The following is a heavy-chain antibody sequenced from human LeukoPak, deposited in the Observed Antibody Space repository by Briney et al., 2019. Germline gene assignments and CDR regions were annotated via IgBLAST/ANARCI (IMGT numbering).Heavy chain of an antibody. J-gene: IGHJ4*02. CDR2: IYHSGST. CDR3: ARVCITIFGVVMNYFDY. V-gene: IGHV4-38-2*02. D-gene: IGHD3-3*01. Sequence: SETLSLTCTVSGYSISSGYYWGWIRQPPGKGLEWIGSIYHSGSTYYNPSLKSRLTISVDTSKNQFSLKLSSVTAADTAVYYCARVCITIFGVVMNYFDYWGQGTLVTVSS. CDR1: GYSISSGYY.